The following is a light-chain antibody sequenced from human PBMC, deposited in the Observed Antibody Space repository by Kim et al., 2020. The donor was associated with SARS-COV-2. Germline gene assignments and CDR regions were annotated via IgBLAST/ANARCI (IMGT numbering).Light chain of an antibody. CDR3: QSYDRSLSGSV. J-gene: IGLJ3*02. CDR2: DNI. V-gene: IGLV1-40*01. CDR1: SSNIGAYYD. Sequence: QGITISCTGRSSNIGAYYDVHWYQQLPGRAPKLLIYDNINRPSGVPDRISGSKSGTSASLVITGLQAEDEAVYYCQSYDRSLSGSVFGGGTQLTVL.